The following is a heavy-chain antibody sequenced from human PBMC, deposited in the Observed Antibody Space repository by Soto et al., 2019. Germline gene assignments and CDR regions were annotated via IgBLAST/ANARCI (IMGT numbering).Heavy chain of an antibody. J-gene: IGHJ4*02. Sequence: SVKVSCKASGGTFSSYTISWVRQAPGQGLEWMGRIIPILGIANYAQKFQGRVTITADKSTSTAYMELSSLRSEDTAVYYCARGIFSNYYGSGSYFDYWGQGTLVTVSS. CDR3: ARGIFSNYYGSGSYFDY. CDR1: GGTFSSYT. D-gene: IGHD3-10*01. V-gene: IGHV1-69*02. CDR2: IIPILGIA.